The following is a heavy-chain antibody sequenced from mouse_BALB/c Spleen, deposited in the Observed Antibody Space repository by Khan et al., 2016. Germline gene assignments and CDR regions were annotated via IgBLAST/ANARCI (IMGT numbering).Heavy chain of an antibody. CDR2: ISNGGGST. V-gene: IGHV5-12-2*01. Sequence: EVELVESGGGLVQPGGSLKLSCAASGFTFSSYTMSWVRQTPEKRLEWVAYISNGGGSTYYPDTVKGRFTITRANAKNTLYLQMSSLKSEDTAMYYCARERRARADGYFDYWGQGTTLTVSS. CDR1: GFTFSSYT. D-gene: IGHD3-1*01. J-gene: IGHJ2*01. CDR3: ARERRARADGYFDY.